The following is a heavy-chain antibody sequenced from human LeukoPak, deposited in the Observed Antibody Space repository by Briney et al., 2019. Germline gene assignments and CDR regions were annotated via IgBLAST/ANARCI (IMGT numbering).Heavy chain of an antibody. V-gene: IGHV3-23*01. J-gene: IGHJ4*02. CDR1: GFTFRSYA. CDR2: ISGSGGST. CDR3: AKVTMVRGDPTY. Sequence: GVSLRLSCAASGFTFRSYAMSWVRQAQGKGLEWVSAISGSGGSTYYADSLKGRFTISRDNSKNTLYLQMNSLRAEDTAVYYCAKVTMVRGDPTYWGQGTLVTVSS. D-gene: IGHD3-10*01.